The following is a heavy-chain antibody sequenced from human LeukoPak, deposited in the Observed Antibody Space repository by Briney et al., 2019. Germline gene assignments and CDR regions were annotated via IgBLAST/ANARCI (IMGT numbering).Heavy chain of an antibody. Sequence: ASVKVPCKASGGTFSSYAISWVRQATGQGLEWMGWMNPNSGNTGYAQKFQGRVTITRNTSISTAYMELSSLRSEDTAVYYCARSAHYDKGFDPWGQGTLVTVSS. CDR1: GGTFSSYA. CDR2: MNPNSGNT. D-gene: IGHD3-3*01. CDR3: ARSAHYDKGFDP. J-gene: IGHJ5*02. V-gene: IGHV1-8*03.